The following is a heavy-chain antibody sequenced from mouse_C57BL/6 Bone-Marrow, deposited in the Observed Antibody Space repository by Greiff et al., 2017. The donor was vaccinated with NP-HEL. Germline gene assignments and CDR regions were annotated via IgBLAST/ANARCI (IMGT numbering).Heavy chain of an antibody. D-gene: IGHD1-1*01. V-gene: IGHV1-39*01. CDR2: INPNYGTT. Sequence: EVKLQESGPELVKPGASVKISCKASGYSFTDYNMNWVKQSNGKSLEWIGVINPNYGTTSYNQKFKGKATLTVDQSSSTAYMQLNSLTSEDSAVYYCARSLLLRWYFDVWGTGTTVTVSS. CDR3: ARSLLLRWYFDV. J-gene: IGHJ1*03. CDR1: GYSFTDYN.